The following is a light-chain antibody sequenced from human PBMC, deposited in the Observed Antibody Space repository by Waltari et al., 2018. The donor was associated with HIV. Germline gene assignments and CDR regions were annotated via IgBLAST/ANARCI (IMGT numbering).Light chain of an antibody. CDR1: SFNIGNNY. J-gene: IGLJ3*02. Sequence: QSVLTQPPSVSAAPGQKVTIPCSGGSFNIGNNYVSWYQQVPGTAPKLLIYDTDNRPAGIPDRVSGSKSATAATLVIDGLQTGDEADYYCAAWDSSLSVAVFGGGTQVTVL. V-gene: IGLV1-51*01. CDR3: AAWDSSLSVAV. CDR2: DTD.